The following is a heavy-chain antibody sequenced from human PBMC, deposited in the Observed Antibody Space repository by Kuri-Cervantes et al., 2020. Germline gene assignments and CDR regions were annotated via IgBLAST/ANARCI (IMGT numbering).Heavy chain of an antibody. J-gene: IGHJ6*02. CDR1: GFTFSDYY. CDR2: ISSSVSTI. Sequence: GESLKISCAASGFTFSDYYLSWIRQATGKGLEWVSYISSSVSTIYYADSVKGRFTISRDNAKNSLYLQMNSLRAEATAVYYCARDPTHSSGWGLSLYYYSYGMDVWGQGTTVTVSS. CDR3: ARDPTHSSGWGLSLYYYSYGMDV. D-gene: IGHD6-19*01. V-gene: IGHV3-11*01.